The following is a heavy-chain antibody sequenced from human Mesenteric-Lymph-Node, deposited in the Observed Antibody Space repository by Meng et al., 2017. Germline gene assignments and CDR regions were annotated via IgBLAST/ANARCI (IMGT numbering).Heavy chain of an antibody. J-gene: IGHJ4*02. CDR1: GYTFISFG. CDR2: ISPYNGNT. CDR3: AREAGQLWPMEY. Sequence: ASVKVSCKASGYTFISFGITWVRQAPGQGLEWMGWISPYNGNTQYAQKFQGRVTMTTDTSTSTAYMELRSLRSDDTAVYYCAREAGQLWPMEYWGQGTLVTVSS. D-gene: IGHD5-18*01. V-gene: IGHV1-18*01.